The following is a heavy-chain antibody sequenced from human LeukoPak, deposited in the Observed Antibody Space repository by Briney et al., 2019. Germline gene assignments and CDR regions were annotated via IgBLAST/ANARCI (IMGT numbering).Heavy chain of an antibody. D-gene: IGHD2-21*01. CDR3: ARDSWGLDY. J-gene: IGHJ4*02. Sequence: GGSLRLSCAASGFTFSSYSRNWVRQAPGKGLEWVAFINYDENSKYYADSVKGRFTISRDNSKNTVYMQMNSLRPEDMAVYYCARDSWGLDYWGQGTLVTVSS. CDR2: INYDENSK. CDR1: GFTFSSYS. V-gene: IGHV3-30*02.